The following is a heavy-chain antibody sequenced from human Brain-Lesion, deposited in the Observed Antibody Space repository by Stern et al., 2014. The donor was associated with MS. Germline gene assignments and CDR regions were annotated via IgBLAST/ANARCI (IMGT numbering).Heavy chain of an antibody. Sequence: VQLVESGPGLVKPSQTLSLTCTVSGGSISSGNYYWSWIRQHPGKGLEWIGSIYHSGSTYYNPPLKSRVTTSIDTSKNQFSLKLSSVTAADTAVYYCARGSREVLLPRFYFDYWGQRTLVTVSS. V-gene: IGHV4-31*03. D-gene: IGHD3-3*01. CDR1: GGSISSGNYY. CDR2: IYHSGST. J-gene: IGHJ4*02. CDR3: ARGSREVLLPRFYFDY.